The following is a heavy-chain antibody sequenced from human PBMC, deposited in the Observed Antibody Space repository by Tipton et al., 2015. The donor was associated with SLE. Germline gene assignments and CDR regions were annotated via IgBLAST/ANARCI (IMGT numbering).Heavy chain of an antibody. CDR3: ARGGYYYYYMDV. Sequence: TLSLTCAVYGGSFSGYYWSWFRQPPGKGLEWIGEINHSGSTNYHPSLKSRVTISVDTSKNQFSLKLSSVTAADTAVYYCARGGYYYYYMDVWGKGTTVTVSS. V-gene: IGHV4-34*09. CDR1: GGSFSGYY. CDR2: INHSGST. J-gene: IGHJ6*03.